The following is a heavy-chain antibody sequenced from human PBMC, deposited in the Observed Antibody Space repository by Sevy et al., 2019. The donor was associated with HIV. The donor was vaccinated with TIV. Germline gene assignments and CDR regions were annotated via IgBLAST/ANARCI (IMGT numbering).Heavy chain of an antibody. CDR1: GFTFSNAW. D-gene: IGHD1-26*01. CDR3: TTDFVGATIYYYYGMDV. CDR2: IKSKTDGGTT. V-gene: IGHV3-15*01. J-gene: IGHJ6*02. Sequence: GGSLRLSCAASGFTFSNAWMSWVRQAPGKGLEWVGRIKSKTDGGTTDNAAPVKGRFTISRDDSKNTLYLQMNSLKTEDTAVYYCTTDFVGATIYYYYGMDVWGQGTTVTVSS.